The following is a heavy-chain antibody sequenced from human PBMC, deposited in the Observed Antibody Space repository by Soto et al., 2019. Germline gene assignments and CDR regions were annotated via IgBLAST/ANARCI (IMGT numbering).Heavy chain of an antibody. D-gene: IGHD3-10*01. Sequence: PGGSLRLSCAASGFSFSAYSMNWVRQAPGKGLEWIAYTSTSSTTKYYADSVRGRFSISRDNANDLLYLDMDKLREEDTGIYYCAGSYSSGNWYFDYWGLGTPVTVSS. CDR2: TSTSSTTK. CDR3: AGSYSSGNWYFDY. J-gene: IGHJ4*02. V-gene: IGHV3-48*02. CDR1: GFSFSAYS.